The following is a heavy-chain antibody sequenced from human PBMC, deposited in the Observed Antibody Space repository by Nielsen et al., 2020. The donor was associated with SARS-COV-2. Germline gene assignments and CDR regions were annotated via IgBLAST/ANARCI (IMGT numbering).Heavy chain of an antibody. Sequence: SETLSLTCTVSGYSISSGYYWGWIRQPPGKGLEWIGSIYHSGSTYYNPSLKSRVSISVDTSKNQVSLKLSSVTAADTAVYYCARISAGVLIDPDYWGQGTLVTVSS. CDR1: GYSISSGYY. J-gene: IGHJ4*02. CDR2: IYHSGST. CDR3: ARISAGVLIDPDY. D-gene: IGHD3-3*01. V-gene: IGHV4-38-2*02.